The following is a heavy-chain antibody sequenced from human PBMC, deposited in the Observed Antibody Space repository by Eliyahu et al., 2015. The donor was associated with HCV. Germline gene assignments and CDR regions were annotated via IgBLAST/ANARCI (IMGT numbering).Heavy chain of an antibody. CDR1: GGSISSGSYY. V-gene: IGHV4-61*02. D-gene: IGHD3-3*01. CDR3: ARGDAIFGVVIIYYGMDA. J-gene: IGHJ6*02. CDR2: IYTSGSS. Sequence: QVQLQESGPGLVKPSQTLSLTCTVSGGSISSGSYYWSWIRQPAGKGLEWIGRIYTSGSSNYNPSLKSRVTISVDTSKNQFSLKLSSVTAADTAVYYCARGDAIFGVVIIYYGMDAWGQGTTVTVSS.